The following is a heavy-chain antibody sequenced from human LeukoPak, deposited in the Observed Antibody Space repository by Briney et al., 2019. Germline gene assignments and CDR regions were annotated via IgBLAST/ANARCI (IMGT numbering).Heavy chain of an antibody. J-gene: IGHJ4*02. CDR1: GFTFSSYE. D-gene: IGHD6-19*01. CDR2: ISSSGSTI. V-gene: IGHV3-48*03. Sequence: GGSLRLSCAASGFTFSSYEMNWVRQAPGKGLEWVSYISSSGSTIYYADSVKGRFTISRDNAKNSLYLQMNSLRAEDTAVYYCAKEGGWYGRWCDYWGQGTLVTVSS. CDR3: AKEGGWYGRWCDY.